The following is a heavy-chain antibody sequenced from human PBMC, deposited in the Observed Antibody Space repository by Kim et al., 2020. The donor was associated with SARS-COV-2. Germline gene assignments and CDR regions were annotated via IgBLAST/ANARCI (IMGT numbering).Heavy chain of an antibody. V-gene: IGHV3-9*01. CDR2: ISWNSGSI. CDR1: GFTFDDYA. Sequence: GGSLRLSCAASGFTFDDYAMHWVRRAPGKGLEWVSGISWNSGSIGYADSVKGRFTISRDNAKNSLYLQMNSLRAEDTALYYCAKDTGYSSSWFDAFDIWGQGTMVTVSS. D-gene: IGHD6-13*01. CDR3: AKDTGYSSSWFDAFDI. J-gene: IGHJ3*02.